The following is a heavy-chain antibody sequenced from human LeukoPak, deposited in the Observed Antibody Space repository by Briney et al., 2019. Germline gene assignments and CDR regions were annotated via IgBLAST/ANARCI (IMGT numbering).Heavy chain of an antibody. CDR1: GYTFTSYG. CDR2: ISTHNGNT. D-gene: IGHD3-22*01. J-gene: IGHJ4*02. Sequence: GASVKVSCKASGYTFTSYGISWVRPAPGQGLEWMGWISTHNGNTKYAQNLQGRVTMTTDTSTSTAYMELRSLRSDDTAVYYCARSDRSGYYFDDSWGQGTLVTVSS. V-gene: IGHV1-18*01. CDR3: ARSDRSGYYFDDS.